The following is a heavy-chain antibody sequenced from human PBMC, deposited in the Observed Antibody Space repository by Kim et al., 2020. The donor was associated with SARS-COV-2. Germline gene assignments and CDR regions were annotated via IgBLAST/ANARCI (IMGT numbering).Heavy chain of an antibody. CDR3: ARGGRGTFGRGPLPYY. D-gene: IGHD1-26*01. Sequence: GGSLRLSCAASGFTFSSYEMNWVRQAPGKGLEWVSYISSSGSTIYYADSVKGRFTISRDNAKNSLYLRMNSLRAEDTAVYYCARGGRGTFGRGPLPYYWGQGTLVTVSS. CDR2: ISSSGSTI. V-gene: IGHV3-48*03. CDR1: GFTFSSYE. J-gene: IGHJ4*02.